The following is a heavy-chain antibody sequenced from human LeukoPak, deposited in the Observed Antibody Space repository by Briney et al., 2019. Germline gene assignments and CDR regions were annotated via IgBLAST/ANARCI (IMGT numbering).Heavy chain of an antibody. CDR3: AKGIAAADYYYYMDV. J-gene: IGHJ6*03. V-gene: IGHV3-30*02. CDR1: GFTFSSYG. CDR2: IRYDGSNK. Sequence: GGSLRLSCAASGFTFSSYGMHWVRQAPGKGLEWVAFIRYDGSNKYYADSVKGRFTISRDNSKNTLYLQMNSLRAEDTAVYYCAKGIAAADYYYYMDVWGKGTTVTISS. D-gene: IGHD6-13*01.